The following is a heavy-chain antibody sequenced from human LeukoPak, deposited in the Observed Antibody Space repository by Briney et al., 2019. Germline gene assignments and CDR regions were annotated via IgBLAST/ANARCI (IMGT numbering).Heavy chain of an antibody. Sequence: GGSLRLSCAASGFTFSSNYMSWVRQAPGKGLEWVAVIWYDGSNKYYADSVKGRFTISRDNSKNTLYLQMNSLRAEDTAVYYCARDREWERVDYWGQGTLVTVSS. D-gene: IGHD1-26*01. CDR3: ARDREWERVDY. V-gene: IGHV3-33*08. CDR1: GFTFSSNY. J-gene: IGHJ4*02. CDR2: IWYDGSNK.